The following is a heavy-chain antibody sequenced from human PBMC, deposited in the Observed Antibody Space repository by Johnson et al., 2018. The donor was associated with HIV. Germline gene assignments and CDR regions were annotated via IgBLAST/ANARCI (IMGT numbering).Heavy chain of an antibody. CDR1: GFTVSGDY. CDR2: IYSGDTT. J-gene: IGHJ3*02. V-gene: IGHV3-66*01. CDR3: ARAYSDGAFDI. Sequence: VQLVESGGGLVQPGGSLRLSCAASGFTVSGDYMSWVRQAPGKGLEWVSVIYSGDTTYYADSVKGRFTISRDNSKNTLYLQMNSLRAEDTAVYYCARAYSDGAFDIWGLGTKVTVSS. D-gene: IGHD5-18*01.